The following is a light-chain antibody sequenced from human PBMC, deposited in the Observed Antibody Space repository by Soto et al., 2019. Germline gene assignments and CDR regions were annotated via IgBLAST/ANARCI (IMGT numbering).Light chain of an antibody. V-gene: IGLV2-14*03. J-gene: IGLJ2*01. CDR1: SADIGAFNY. Sequence: QSALTQPASVSGSPGQSITISCAGTSADIGAFNYVSWYQHHPGKAPKLLIYDVSDRPSGGSTRFSASKSANTASLTISGLQADDEGDYYCSSYSTTSALVFGGGTKLTVL. CDR3: SSYSTTSALV. CDR2: DVS.